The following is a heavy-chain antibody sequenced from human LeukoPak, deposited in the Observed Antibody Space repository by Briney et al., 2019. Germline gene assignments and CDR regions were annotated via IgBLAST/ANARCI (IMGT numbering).Heavy chain of an antibody. Sequence: SETLSLTCAVYGGSFSGYYWSWIRQPPGKGLEWIGEINHSGSTNYNPSLKSRVTISVDASKNQFSLKLSSVTAADTAVYYCARGGYYYGYYFDYWGQGTLVTVSS. CDR3: ARGGYYYGYYFDY. CDR2: INHSGST. CDR1: GGSFSGYY. V-gene: IGHV4-34*01. J-gene: IGHJ4*02. D-gene: IGHD3-22*01.